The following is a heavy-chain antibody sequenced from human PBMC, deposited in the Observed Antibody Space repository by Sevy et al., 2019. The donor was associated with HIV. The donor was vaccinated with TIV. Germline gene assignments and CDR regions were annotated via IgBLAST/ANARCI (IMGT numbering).Heavy chain of an antibody. CDR3: ARHTGQPYYFEI. CDR1: GFTFNNYA. CDR2: FRGRNNVT. J-gene: IGHJ4*02. V-gene: IGHV3-23*01. Sequence: GGSLRLSCTASGFTFNNYAMTWVRQAPGKGLEWVSSFRGRNNVTIYAESVRGRFTLSRDISKNTLYLQMNSLRVEDTAVYYCARHTGQPYYFEIWGQGTLVTVSS. D-gene: IGHD3-9*01.